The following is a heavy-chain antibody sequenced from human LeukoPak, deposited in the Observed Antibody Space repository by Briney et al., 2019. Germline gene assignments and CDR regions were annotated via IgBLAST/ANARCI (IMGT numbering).Heavy chain of an antibody. J-gene: IGHJ4*02. Sequence: SETLSLTCAVYGGSFSGYYWSWIRQPPGKGLEWIGEINRSGSTNYNPSLKSRVTISVDTSKNQFSLKLSSVTAADTAVYYCARGRRYYYDSSGYFDYWGQGTLVTVSS. V-gene: IGHV4-34*01. CDR1: GGSFSGYY. CDR3: ARGRRYYYDSSGYFDY. CDR2: INRSGST. D-gene: IGHD3-22*01.